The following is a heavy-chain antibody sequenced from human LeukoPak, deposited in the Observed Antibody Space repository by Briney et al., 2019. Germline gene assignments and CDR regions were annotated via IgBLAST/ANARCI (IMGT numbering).Heavy chain of an antibody. CDR1: GGSFSDYY. V-gene: IGHV4-34*01. D-gene: IGHD3-22*01. CDR2: INHSGST. CDR3: ARGPPRDFGTSGFYYNY. Sequence: PSETLSLTCAIYGGSFSDYYWSWIRQPPGKGLEWNGEINHSGSTNYNRSLTSRVTMSVDTSKNQFSLKLSSVTAADTAVYYCARGPPRDFGTSGFYYNYWGQGTRVTVSS. J-gene: IGHJ4*02.